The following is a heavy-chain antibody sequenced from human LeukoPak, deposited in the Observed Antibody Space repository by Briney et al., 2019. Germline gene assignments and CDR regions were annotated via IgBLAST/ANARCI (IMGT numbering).Heavy chain of an antibody. CDR1: GFTFSSYG. D-gene: IGHD5-24*01. V-gene: IGHV3-21*01. CDR3: ARDLAGYNSFDY. CDR2: ISSSSSYI. Sequence: GGSLRLSCAASGFTFSSYGMNWVRQAPGKGLEWVSSISSSSSYIYYADSVKGRFTISRDNAKNSLYLQMNSLRAEDTAVYYCARDLAGYNSFDYWGQGTLVTVSS. J-gene: IGHJ4*02.